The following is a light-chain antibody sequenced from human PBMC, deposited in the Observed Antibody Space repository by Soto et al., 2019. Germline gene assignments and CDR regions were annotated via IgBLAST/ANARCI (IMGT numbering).Light chain of an antibody. CDR2: DIN. V-gene: IGLV2-14*03. CDR1: SSDVGGYNY. J-gene: IGLJ1*01. Sequence: SALTQPASVSGSPGQSITISCTGTSSDVGGYNYVSWYQQHPGKAPKLMIFDINNRPSGVSSRFSGSKSGNTASLTISGLQAEDEADYYCSSYTDSSTLNYVFGTGTKVTVL. CDR3: SSYTDSSTLNYV.